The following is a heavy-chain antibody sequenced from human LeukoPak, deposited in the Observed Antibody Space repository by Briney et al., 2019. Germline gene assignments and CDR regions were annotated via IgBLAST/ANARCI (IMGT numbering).Heavy chain of an antibody. CDR3: ARVHMVSDSSGNWFDP. CDR1: GGSISSGGYS. V-gene: IGHV4-30-2*01. Sequence: SETLSLTCAVSGGSISSGGYSWSWIRQPPGKGLEWIGYIYQSGSTYYNPSLKSRISMSVDRSKNQFSLKLSSVTAADTAIYYCARVHMVSDSSGNWFDPWGQGTLVTVSS. D-gene: IGHD3-22*01. CDR2: IYQSGST. J-gene: IGHJ5*02.